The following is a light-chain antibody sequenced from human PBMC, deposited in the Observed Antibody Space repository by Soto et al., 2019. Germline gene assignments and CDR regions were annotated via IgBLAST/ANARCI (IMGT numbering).Light chain of an antibody. V-gene: IGLV2-23*01. CDR2: EGS. CDR3: CSYAGTSTYV. Sequence: QSVLTQPASVSGSPGQSITISCTGTSSDVGNYNLVSWYQQHPGKAPKLMIYEGSKRPSGVSNRFSGSKSGNTASLTISILQPEAEDHYHCCSYAGTSTYVFGTGTKV. J-gene: IGLJ1*01. CDR1: SSDVGNYNL.